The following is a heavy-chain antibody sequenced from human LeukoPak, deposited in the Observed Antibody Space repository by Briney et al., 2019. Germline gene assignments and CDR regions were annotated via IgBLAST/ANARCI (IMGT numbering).Heavy chain of an antibody. CDR2: ISAYNGNT. Sequence: ASVKVSCKASGYTFTSYGISWVRQAPGQGLEWMGWISAYNGNTNYAQKLRGRVTMTTDTSTSTAYMELRSLRSDDTAVYYCARGVNYYDSSGYYYQGRFDPWGQGTLVTVSS. CDR3: ARGVNYYDSSGYYYQGRFDP. CDR1: GYTFTSYG. J-gene: IGHJ5*02. D-gene: IGHD3-22*01. V-gene: IGHV1-18*01.